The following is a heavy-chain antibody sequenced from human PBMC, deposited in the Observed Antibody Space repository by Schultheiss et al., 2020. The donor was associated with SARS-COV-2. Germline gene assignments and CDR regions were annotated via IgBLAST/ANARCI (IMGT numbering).Heavy chain of an antibody. Sequence: KISCKASGGTFSSYAISWVRQAPGQGLEWMGGIIPLFGTANYALKFQGRVTITADESTSTAYMELSSLRSEDTAVYYCARVCSSTSCHDYWGQGTLVTVSS. D-gene: IGHD2-2*01. V-gene: IGHV1-69*01. CDR2: IIPLFGTA. CDR1: GGTFSSYA. J-gene: IGHJ4*02. CDR3: ARVCSSTSCHDY.